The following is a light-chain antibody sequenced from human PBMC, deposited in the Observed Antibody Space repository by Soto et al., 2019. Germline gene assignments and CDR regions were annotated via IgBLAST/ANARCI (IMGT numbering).Light chain of an antibody. CDR2: GAS. J-gene: IGKJ4*01. Sequence: EIVLTQSPGTLSLSPGERATLSCRASQRVSSSYLAWYQQKPGQAPSLLIYGASTRATGTPARFSGSGSGTEFTLTISSLQSEDFAVYYCQQYIRWPLTFGGGTKVDI. CDR1: QRVSSSY. CDR3: QQYIRWPLT. V-gene: IGKV3-15*01.